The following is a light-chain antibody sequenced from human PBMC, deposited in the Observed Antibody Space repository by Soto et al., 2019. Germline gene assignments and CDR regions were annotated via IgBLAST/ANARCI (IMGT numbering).Light chain of an antibody. CDR3: SSYTSSSTLV. CDR1: SSDIGGHLF. J-gene: IGLJ1*01. V-gene: IGLV2-14*01. Sequence: QSALTQPASVSGSPGQSITISCTGTSSDIGGHLFVSWYQQQSGNAPNLVIYEVTDRPSGVSDRFSGSKSGNTASLTISGLKHEDEADYYCSSYTSSSTLVFGTGTKVTVL. CDR2: EVT.